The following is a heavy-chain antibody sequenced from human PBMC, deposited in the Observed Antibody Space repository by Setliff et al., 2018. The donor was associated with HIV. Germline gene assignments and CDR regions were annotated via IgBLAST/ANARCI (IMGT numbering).Heavy chain of an antibody. J-gene: IGHJ4*02. Sequence: GGSLRLSCAASGFTFSDYFMNWIRQAPGKGLEWVSFIRSTGSTTYYADSVKGRFTISRDNAKNTLYLQMNSLRAEDTAVYYCVRSAYCGGDCYYYFDHWGQGTLVTVSS. CDR1: GFTFSDYF. D-gene: IGHD2-21*02. CDR2: IRSTGSTT. CDR3: VRSAYCGGDCYYYFDH. V-gene: IGHV3-11*01.